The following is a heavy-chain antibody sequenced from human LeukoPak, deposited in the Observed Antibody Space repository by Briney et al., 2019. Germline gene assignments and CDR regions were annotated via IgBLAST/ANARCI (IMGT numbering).Heavy chain of an antibody. J-gene: IGHJ4*02. Sequence: ASVKVSCKASGGTFSSYGISWVRQAPGQGLEWMGWISAYNGNTNYAQKLQGRVTMTTDTSTSTAYMELRSLRSDDTAVYYCARDTSYYDFWSGYSTYYFDYWGQGTLVTVSS. CDR2: ISAYNGNT. D-gene: IGHD3-3*01. CDR1: GGTFSSYG. V-gene: IGHV1-18*01. CDR3: ARDTSYYDFWSGYSTYYFDY.